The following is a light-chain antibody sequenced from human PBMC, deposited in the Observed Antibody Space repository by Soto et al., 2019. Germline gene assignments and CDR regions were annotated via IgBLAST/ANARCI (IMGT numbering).Light chain of an antibody. CDR1: QSVSNN. CDR2: GAS. Sequence: EIVMTHSQATLSVSPGERATLSCRASQSVSNNLAWYQQKPGQAPRLLIYGASTRATGIPARFRGSGSGTQFTLTISSLQSEDFAVYYCQQYNNWPRTFGQGTKLEIK. V-gene: IGKV3-15*01. J-gene: IGKJ2*01. CDR3: QQYNNWPRT.